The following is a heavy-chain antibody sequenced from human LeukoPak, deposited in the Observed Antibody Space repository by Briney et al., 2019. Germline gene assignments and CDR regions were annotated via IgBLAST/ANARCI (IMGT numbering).Heavy chain of an antibody. D-gene: IGHD3-10*01. CDR1: GGSISSYY. V-gene: IGHV4-4*07. CDR3: ARLSRSSYCMVV. Sequence: SETLSLSCTVSGGSISSYYWSWIRHPAGKGLEWIGRIYTSGSTNYNPSLKSRVTISVDKSKNQFSLKLSSVTAADTALYYCARLSRSSYCMVVWGEGTTVTVSS. CDR2: IYTSGST. J-gene: IGHJ6*03.